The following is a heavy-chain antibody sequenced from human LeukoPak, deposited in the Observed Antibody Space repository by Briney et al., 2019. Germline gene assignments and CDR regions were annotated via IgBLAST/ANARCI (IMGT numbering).Heavy chain of an antibody. J-gene: IGHJ4*02. Sequence: ASVKVSCKASGYTFTSYYMHWVRQAPGQGLEWMGGIIPIFGTANYAQKFQGRVTITTDESTSTAYMELSSLRSEDTAVYYCAGSGSGSFDYWGQGALVTVSS. CDR3: AGSGSGSFDY. D-gene: IGHD3-10*01. CDR2: IIPIFGTA. CDR1: GYTFTSYY. V-gene: IGHV1-69*05.